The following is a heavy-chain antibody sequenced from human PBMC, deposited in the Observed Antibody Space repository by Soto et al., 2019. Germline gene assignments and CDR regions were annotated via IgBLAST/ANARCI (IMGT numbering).Heavy chain of an antibody. J-gene: IGHJ4*02. CDR2: LSSGSRYV. Sequence: LRLSCTASGFTFTNYIMTWVRQPPGKGLEWVASLSSGSRYVYYADSVKGRFTISRDDARNSVFLQMNNVRAEDAAVYYCVRGGSSRSYWGRGTLVTVSS. V-gene: IGHV3-21*06. D-gene: IGHD3-16*01. CDR1: GFTFTNYI. CDR3: VRGGSSRSY.